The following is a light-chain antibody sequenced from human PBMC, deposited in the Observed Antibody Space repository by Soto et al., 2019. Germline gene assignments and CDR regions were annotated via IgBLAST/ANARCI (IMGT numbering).Light chain of an antibody. CDR3: QQYGTSPWT. CDR2: GAS. V-gene: IGKV3-20*01. CDR1: QSVARSY. J-gene: IGKJ1*01. Sequence: EIVLTQSPGTLSLSPGERATLSCRASQSVARSYLAWYQHKPGQAPRLLISGASTRATGIPDNFSGSGSGTDFTLTISRLEPEDSAVYYCQQYGTSPWTFGQGTKVDIK.